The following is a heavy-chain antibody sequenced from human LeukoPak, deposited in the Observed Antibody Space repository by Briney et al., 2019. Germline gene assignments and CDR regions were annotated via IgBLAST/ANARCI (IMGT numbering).Heavy chain of an antibody. D-gene: IGHD3-10*01. Sequence: GESLRLSCEASGFNFNSHTMGWVRQAPGKGLEWISSITSGSTTIYYGDSVRGRFTVSGDNAKNSLYLQMNSMMVADTAVYFCARDLGDGEYFFDFWGQGTLVSVSS. J-gene: IGHJ4*02. CDR2: ITSGSTTI. V-gene: IGHV3-48*04. CDR1: GFNFNSHT. CDR3: ARDLGDGEYFFDF.